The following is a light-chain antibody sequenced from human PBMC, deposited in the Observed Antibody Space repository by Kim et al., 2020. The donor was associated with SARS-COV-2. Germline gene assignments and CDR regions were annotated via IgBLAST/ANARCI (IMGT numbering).Light chain of an antibody. J-gene: IGKJ4*01. CDR1: QSVSRY. Sequence: SLAPGEIATLSCRASQSVSRYLAWYQQKPGQAPRLLIYDASDRATGIPARFSGSGSGTDFTLTISTLEPEDFAVYYCQHRSDWPLTFGGGTKLEI. CDR3: QHRSDWPLT. V-gene: IGKV3-11*01. CDR2: DAS.